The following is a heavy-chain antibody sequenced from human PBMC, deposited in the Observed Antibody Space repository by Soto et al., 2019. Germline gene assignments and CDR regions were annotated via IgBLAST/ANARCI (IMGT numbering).Heavy chain of an antibody. CDR1: GGTFSSYA. V-gene: IGHV1-69*13. CDR2: IIPIFGTA. CDR3: AGGPREFRELSVLVDYYGMDV. D-gene: IGHD3-10*01. Sequence: ASVKVSCKASGGTFSSYAISWVRQAPGQGLEWMGGIIPIFGTANYAQKFQGRVTITADESTSTAYMELSSLRSEDTAVYYCAGGPREFRELSVLVDYYGMDVWGQGTTVTVSS. J-gene: IGHJ6*02.